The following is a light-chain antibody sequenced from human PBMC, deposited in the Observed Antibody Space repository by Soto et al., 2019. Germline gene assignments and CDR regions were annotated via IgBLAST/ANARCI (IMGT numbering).Light chain of an antibody. CDR1: NSDVGGYNY. Sequence: QSVLSQPASVSGSPGQSFTLSCTGTNSDVGGYNYVSWYQQHPGKAPKLIIYEVTNRPSGVSDRFFGSKSGNTASLTISGLQAEDEAAYYCSSYSRSGPVFGGGTKLTVL. CDR3: SSYSRSGPV. CDR2: EVT. V-gene: IGLV2-14*01. J-gene: IGLJ2*01.